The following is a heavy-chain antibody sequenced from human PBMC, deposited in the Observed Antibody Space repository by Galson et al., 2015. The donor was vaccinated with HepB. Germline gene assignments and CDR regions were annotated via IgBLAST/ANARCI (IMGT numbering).Heavy chain of an antibody. Sequence: SLRLSCAASGFTFDDYAMHWVRQAPGKGLEWVSGISWNSGSIGYADSVKGRFTISRDNAKNSLNLQMNSLRADDTALYYCAKDGGYSHEGYYLDVWGKGTTVTVSS. J-gene: IGHJ6*03. CDR3: AKDGGYSHEGYYLDV. D-gene: IGHD5-18*01. CDR2: ISWNSGSI. CDR1: GFTFDDYA. V-gene: IGHV3-9*01.